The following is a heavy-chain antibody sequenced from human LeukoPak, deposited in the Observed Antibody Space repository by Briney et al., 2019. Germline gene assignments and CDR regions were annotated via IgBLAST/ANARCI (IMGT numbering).Heavy chain of an antibody. J-gene: IGHJ4*02. CDR1: GYTFTGYY. CDR3: ARDLRYSYGYFDY. V-gene: IGHV1-2*02. D-gene: IGHD5-18*01. CDR2: INPNSGGT. Sequence: ASVKVSCKASGYTFTGYYMHWVRQAPGQGLEWMGWINPNSGGTNYAQKFQGRVTMTRDTSISTAYMELSRLRSDDTAVYYCARDLRYSYGYFDYWGQGTLVTVSS.